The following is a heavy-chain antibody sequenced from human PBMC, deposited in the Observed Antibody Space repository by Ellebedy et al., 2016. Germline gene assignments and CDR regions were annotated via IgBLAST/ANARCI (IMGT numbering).Heavy chain of an antibody. Sequence: GGSLRLSCTASGFTFSSYWMSWLRQAPGKGLQWVATINEDGSDKYYVDSVKGRFSISRDNAKNSLFLQMNTLRVEDTAIYYCARFPWGSGLDYWGQGTLVPVSS. J-gene: IGHJ4*02. D-gene: IGHD7-27*01. V-gene: IGHV3-7*03. CDR2: INEDGSDK. CDR1: GFTFSSYW. CDR3: ARFPWGSGLDY.